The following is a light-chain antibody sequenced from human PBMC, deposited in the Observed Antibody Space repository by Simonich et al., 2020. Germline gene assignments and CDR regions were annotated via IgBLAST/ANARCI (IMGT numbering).Light chain of an antibody. Sequence: DIQLTQSPSFLSASVGNRVTITCRASHGTSSNLAWYQQKPGKAPKRLIYAASTLQSGVPARFSGSGSGTEFTLTISSLQPEDFATYYCQQLHSYPITFGQVTRLEIK. V-gene: IGKV1-9*01. CDR2: AAS. CDR1: HGTSSN. J-gene: IGKJ5*01. CDR3: QQLHSYPIT.